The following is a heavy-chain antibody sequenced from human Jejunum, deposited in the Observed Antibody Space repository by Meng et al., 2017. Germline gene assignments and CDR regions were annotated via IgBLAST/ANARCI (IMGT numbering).Heavy chain of an antibody. V-gene: IGHV3-48*03. CDR2: INNRGDAI. D-gene: IGHD6-19*01. Sequence: GGSLRLSCAVSGFTFRNYEMNWVRQAPGKGLEWVAYINNRGDAIYYADSVKGRFTISRDDARSSLHLQMNSLRAEETAVYYCARDISGWLQSGGFWGQGTLVTVSS. J-gene: IGHJ4*02. CDR1: GFTFRNYE. CDR3: ARDISGWLQSGGF.